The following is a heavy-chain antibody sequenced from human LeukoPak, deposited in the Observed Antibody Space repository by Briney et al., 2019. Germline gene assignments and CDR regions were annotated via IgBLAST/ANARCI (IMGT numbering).Heavy chain of an antibody. CDR3: ARDESSLGPTTVVTLAY. V-gene: IGHV3-48*01. CDR1: GFTFSSYA. D-gene: IGHD4-23*01. Sequence: PGGSLRLSCAASGFTFSSYAMSWVRQAPGKGLEWVSFISGSGGTIYYADSVKGRFTISRDNAKNSLYLQMNSLRAEDTAVYYCARDESSLGPTTVVTLAYWGQGTLVTVSS. CDR2: ISGSGGTI. J-gene: IGHJ4*02.